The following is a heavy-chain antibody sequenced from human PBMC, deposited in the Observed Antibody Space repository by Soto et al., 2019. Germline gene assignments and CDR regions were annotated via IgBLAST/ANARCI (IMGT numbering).Heavy chain of an antibody. J-gene: IGHJ2*01. D-gene: IGHD6-19*01. V-gene: IGHV1-18*01. CDR2: ISAYSGHT. CDR3: ARGIAVAEWYFDL. Sequence: QVQLVQSGAEVKKPGASVKVSCKTSGYTFTNYGIGWVRQAPGQGLEWMGWISAYSGHTNYARKFRCTVTMTTDTSTRTAYRELRSLRSDDTAVYYWARGIAVAEWYFDLWGRGTLLTVSS. CDR1: GYTFTNYG.